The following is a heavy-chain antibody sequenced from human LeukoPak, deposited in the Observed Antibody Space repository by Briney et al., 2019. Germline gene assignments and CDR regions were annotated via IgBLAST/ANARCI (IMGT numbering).Heavy chain of an antibody. CDR1: GGSISSGGYY. CDR2: ISGSGGNT. CDR3: AKDLYGDYDFDC. V-gene: IGHV3-23*01. D-gene: IGHD4-17*01. Sequence: PSETLSLTCTVSGGSISSGGYYWSWIRQHPGKGLEWVSVISGSGGNTYYADSVKGRFTISRDNSKNTLYLQLNSLRAEDTAVYYCAKDLYGDYDFDCWGQGTLVTVSS. J-gene: IGHJ4*02.